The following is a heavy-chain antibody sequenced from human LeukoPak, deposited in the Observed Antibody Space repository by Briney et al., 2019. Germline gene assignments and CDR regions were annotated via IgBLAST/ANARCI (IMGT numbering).Heavy chain of an antibody. Sequence: GGSLRLSCAASGFTFSSYWMTWVRHVPGKGLEWVATMNPDGSEIYYVGSVKGRFTMSRDNAKNSLYLQMNSLRAEDTAVYFCARDGGTKGFTWCDYWGQGAQLTVSS. CDR3: ARDGGTKGFTWCDY. D-gene: IGHD1-1*01. CDR2: MNPDGSEI. V-gene: IGHV3-7*01. J-gene: IGHJ4*02. CDR1: GFTFSSYW.